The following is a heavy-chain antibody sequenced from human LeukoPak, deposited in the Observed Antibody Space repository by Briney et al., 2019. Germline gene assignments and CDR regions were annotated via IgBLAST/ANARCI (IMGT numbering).Heavy chain of an antibody. CDR2: INSDGSST. CDR3: STGSGHAFDI. V-gene: IGHV3-74*01. CDR1: GFTFSSYW. J-gene: IGHJ3*02. D-gene: IGHD3-10*01. Sequence: GGSLRLSCAASGFTFSSYWMHWVRQVPRRGLVWVSRINSDGSSTSYADSVKGRFTISRDNAKNTLYVQMNSLRAEDTAVYYCSTGSGHAFDIWGRGTMVTVSS.